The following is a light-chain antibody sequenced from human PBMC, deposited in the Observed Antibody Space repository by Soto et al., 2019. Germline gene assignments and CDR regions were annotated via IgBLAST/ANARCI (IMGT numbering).Light chain of an antibody. Sequence: QVTPSPSTLSASLGDRVPITCRASQSISSWLAWYQQKPGKAPKLLIYDASSLESGVPSRFSGSGSGTEFTLTISSLQPDDFATYYCQQYNSYSSITFGQGTRLEIK. CDR1: QSISSW. V-gene: IGKV1-5*01. CDR3: QQYNSYSSIT. CDR2: DAS. J-gene: IGKJ5*01.